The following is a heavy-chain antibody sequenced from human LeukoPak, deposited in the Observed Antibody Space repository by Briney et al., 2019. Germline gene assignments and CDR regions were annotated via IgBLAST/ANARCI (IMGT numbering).Heavy chain of an antibody. CDR2: ISYDGSNK. V-gene: IGHV3-30*18. CDR3: AKRASTSGKNLNWFDP. D-gene: IGHD2-2*01. Sequence: PGGSLRLSCAASGFTFSSYAMHWVRQAPGKGLEWVAVISYDGSNKYYADSVKGRFTISRDNSKNTLYLQMNSLRAEDTAVYYCAKRASTSGKNLNWFDPWGQGTLVTVSS. CDR1: GFTFSSYA. J-gene: IGHJ5*02.